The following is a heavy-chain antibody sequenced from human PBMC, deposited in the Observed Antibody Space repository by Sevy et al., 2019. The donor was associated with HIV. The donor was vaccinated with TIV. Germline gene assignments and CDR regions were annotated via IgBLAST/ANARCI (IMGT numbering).Heavy chain of an antibody. Sequence: GGSLRLSCVVSGFTFSKYPMNWVRQAPGKGLEWVSSISSSSNYIYYEDSVKGRFTISRDNAKNSLYLQMNSLGADDTAVYYCARDGGCSSTACLLYFDYWGQGTLVTVSS. CDR3: ARDGGCSSTACLLYFDY. CDR1: GFTFSKYP. D-gene: IGHD2-2*01. V-gene: IGHV3-21*01. CDR2: ISSSSNYI. J-gene: IGHJ4*02.